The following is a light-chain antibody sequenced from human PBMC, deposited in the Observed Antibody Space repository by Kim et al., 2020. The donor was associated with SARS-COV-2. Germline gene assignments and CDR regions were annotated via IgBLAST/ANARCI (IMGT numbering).Light chain of an antibody. CDR1: HDIDRY. J-gene: IGKJ4*01. Sequence: DIQLTQSPSSLSASVGDTVTITCQASHDIDRYLNWYQQKAGKAPKLLIFDASNLETGVPTRFSGAGRGTDYTLTISSLQPEDFAIYYCQQYLQVPPLTFGGGTKVDIK. CDR3: QQYLQVPPLT. V-gene: IGKV1-33*01. CDR2: DAS.